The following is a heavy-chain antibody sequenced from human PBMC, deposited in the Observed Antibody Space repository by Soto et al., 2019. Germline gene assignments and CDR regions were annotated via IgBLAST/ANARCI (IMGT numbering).Heavy chain of an antibody. J-gene: IGHJ4*02. CDR1: GLIFAKVW. CDR2: IKSQTDGGRI. Sequence: EVQVVESGGGLVKPGGSLRLSCEVSGLIFAKVWMSWIRQAPGKGLEWVGRIKSQTDGGRIDYAAPVKGRFTISRDDSKNTLYLQMSSLKTEDTAVYYCTTSVTGTPRAIDYWGQGNLVTVSS. D-gene: IGHD1-7*01. CDR3: TTSVTGTPRAIDY. V-gene: IGHV3-15*01.